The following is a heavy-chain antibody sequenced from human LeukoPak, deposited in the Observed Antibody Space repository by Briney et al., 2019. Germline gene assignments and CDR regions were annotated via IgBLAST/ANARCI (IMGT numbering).Heavy chain of an antibody. CDR2: IYTSGST. D-gene: IGHD3-16*02. CDR3: ARDIADAFDI. V-gene: IGHV4-4*07. Sequence: SETLSLTCTISGGSISSYYWNWIRQPAGKGLEWIGRIYTSGSTNYNPSLKSRVTISVDKSKNLFSLRLSSVTAADTAVYYCARDIADAFDIWGQGTMVTVSS. CDR1: GGSISSYY. J-gene: IGHJ3*02.